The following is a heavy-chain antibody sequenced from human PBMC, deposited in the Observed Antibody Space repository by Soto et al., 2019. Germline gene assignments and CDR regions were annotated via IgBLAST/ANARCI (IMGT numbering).Heavy chain of an antibody. CDR2: ISAYNGNT. Sequence: QVQLVQSGAEVKKPGASVKVSCKASGYTFTSYGISWVRQAPGQGLEWMGWISAYNGNTNYAQKLQGRVTMTTDTSTSTAYMELRSLRSDDTAVYYCARAKRRIVVVVAATHDAFDIWGQGTMVTVSS. J-gene: IGHJ3*02. V-gene: IGHV1-18*01. CDR1: GYTFTSYG. D-gene: IGHD2-15*01. CDR3: ARAKRRIVVVVAATHDAFDI.